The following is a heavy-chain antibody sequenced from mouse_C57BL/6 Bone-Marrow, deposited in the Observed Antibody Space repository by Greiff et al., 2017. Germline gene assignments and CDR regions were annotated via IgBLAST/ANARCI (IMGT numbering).Heavy chain of an antibody. CDR1: GYTFTSYT. D-gene: IGHD2-2*01. V-gene: IGHV1-4*01. Sequence: QVQLQQPGAELARPGASVKMSCKASGYTFTSYTMHWVKQRPGQGLEWIGYINPSSGYTKYNQKFKDKATLTVDKSSSTAYMHLSSLTSEDSAVYYCARNGYHGFDYWGQGTTLTVSS. CDR3: ARNGYHGFDY. CDR2: INPSSGYT. J-gene: IGHJ2*01.